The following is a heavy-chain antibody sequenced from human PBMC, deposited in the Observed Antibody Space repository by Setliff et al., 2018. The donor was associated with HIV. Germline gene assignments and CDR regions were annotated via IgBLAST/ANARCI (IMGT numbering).Heavy chain of an antibody. D-gene: IGHD2-15*01. CDR3: APMAAACYDESGGP. J-gene: IGHJ3*01. CDR1: GFILSNYA. Sequence: GESLKISCAASGFILSNYAVSWVRQAPGKGLEWVSGINSRGTYIYYADSVKGRFIVSRDNDKNLVYLQMNTLRADDTAVYYCAPMAAACYDESGGPWGQGTMVTVSS. V-gene: IGHV3-21*06. CDR2: INSRGTYI.